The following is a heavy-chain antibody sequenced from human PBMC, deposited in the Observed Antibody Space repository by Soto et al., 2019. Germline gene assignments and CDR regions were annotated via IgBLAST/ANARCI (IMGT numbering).Heavy chain of an antibody. V-gene: IGHV1-18*01. D-gene: IGHD1-26*01. CDR3: ARARQWEPLIY. Sequence: QVQLVQSGVEVKMPGASVKLACKASGYTFTNYGLTWVRQVPGQGLEGIGWVSGYNRNTNYAQKFEDRVIMTTDTSTSTAFMELRSLRPDDTGIYFCARARQWEPLIYWGQGTLLTVSP. CDR1: GYTFTNYG. J-gene: IGHJ4*02. CDR2: VSGYNRNT.